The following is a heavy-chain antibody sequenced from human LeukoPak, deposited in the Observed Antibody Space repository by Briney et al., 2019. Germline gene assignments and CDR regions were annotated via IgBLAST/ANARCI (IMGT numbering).Heavy chain of an antibody. Sequence: GGSLRLSCAASGFTFSSYARSWVRQPPCKELAWVAAISGSGGSTYYADSVKGRFTTSRENSKNTLYLQMNSLRAEDTAVYYCAKGIAVADLFDYWGQGTLVTVSS. CDR1: GFTFSSYA. CDR2: ISGSGGST. J-gene: IGHJ4*02. D-gene: IGHD6-19*01. CDR3: AKGIAVADLFDY. V-gene: IGHV3-23*01.